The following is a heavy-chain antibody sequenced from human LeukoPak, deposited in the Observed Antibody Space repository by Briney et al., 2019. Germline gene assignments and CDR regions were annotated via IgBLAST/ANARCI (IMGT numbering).Heavy chain of an antibody. CDR2: IKYDGSHK. V-gene: IGHV3-7*01. Sequence: QAGGSLRLSCVASGFSFSSYWMAWVRQAPGKGLEWVANIKYDGSHKYYVDSVKGRFTISRDNAKNSVYLQMNSPRVDDTAVYFCASSHDSSGNDWGQGTMVTVSS. CDR3: ASSHDSSGND. D-gene: IGHD3-22*01. CDR1: GFSFSSYW. J-gene: IGHJ4*02.